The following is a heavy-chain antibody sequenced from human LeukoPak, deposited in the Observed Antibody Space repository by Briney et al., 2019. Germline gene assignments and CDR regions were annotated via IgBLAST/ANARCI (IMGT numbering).Heavy chain of an antibody. CDR1: GYSISSGYY. Sequence: PSETLSLTCTVSGYSISSGYYWGWIRQPPGKGLEWIGSIYHSGSTYYNPSLKSRVAISVDTSKNQFSLRVRSVTAADTAVYYCAREALTEGHSSSWFDSWGQGTLVTVSS. CDR3: AREALTEGHSSSWFDS. D-gene: IGHD6-19*01. CDR2: IYHSGST. V-gene: IGHV4-38-2*02. J-gene: IGHJ5*01.